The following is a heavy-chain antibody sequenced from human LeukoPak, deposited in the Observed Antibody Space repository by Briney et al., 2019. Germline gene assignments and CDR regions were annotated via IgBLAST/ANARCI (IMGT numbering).Heavy chain of an antibody. CDR2: ISSSSSYI. CDR1: GLTFSSYS. D-gene: IGHD1-1*01. J-gene: IGHJ4*02. CDR3: ARVAKERVGGVYYFDY. Sequence: GSLRLSCAASGLTFSSYSMNWVRQAPGKGLEWVSSISSSSSYIYYADSVKGRFTISRDNAKSSLYLQMNSLRAGDTAVYYCARVAKERVGGVYYFDYWGQGTLVTVSS. V-gene: IGHV3-21*01.